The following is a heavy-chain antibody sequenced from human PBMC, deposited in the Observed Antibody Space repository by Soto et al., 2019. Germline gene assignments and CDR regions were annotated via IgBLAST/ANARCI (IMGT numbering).Heavy chain of an antibody. Sequence: QVQLVQSGAEVKKPGSSVKVSCKSSGGTYSPYTINWVRQAPGQGLEWMGRIIPFLVVTNYRLKFQARVTIPADKATNTAYMYLRGLRFEDTSVSYCVREWERSVSKWSVGVLWGRGSLVTVS. D-gene: IGHD1-26*01. J-gene: IGHJ4*02. CDR2: IIPFLVVT. CDR3: VREWERSVSKWSVGVL. V-gene: IGHV1-69*08. CDR1: GGTYSPYT.